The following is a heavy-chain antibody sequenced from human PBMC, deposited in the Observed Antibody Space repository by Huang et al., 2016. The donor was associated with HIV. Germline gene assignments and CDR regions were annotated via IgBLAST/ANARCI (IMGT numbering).Heavy chain of an antibody. CDR1: GDFISSTNYY. CDR3: ASQHIGAAATWF. V-gene: IGHV4-39*01. D-gene: IGHD6-13*01. J-gene: IGHJ4*02. Sequence: QLQLQESGPGQVKPSETLSLTCTVSGDFISSTNYYWDWIRQSPGKGLEWVGSVYQSGSTNYNPSLKSRVTLSVDTSRNQCSLRLNSVTAADTAVYYCASQHIGAAATWFWGRGTQVAVSS. CDR2: VYQSGST.